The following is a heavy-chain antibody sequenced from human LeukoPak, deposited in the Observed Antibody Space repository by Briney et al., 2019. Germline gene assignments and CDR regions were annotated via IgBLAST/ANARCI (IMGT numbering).Heavy chain of an antibody. Sequence: PSETLSLTCTVSGGSLISSSDLWVWIRQPPGKGLEWIGGIYYSGSTYYDPSLKSRINISIDTSKNQFFLRVTSVTAADTAVYYCARYYGSGSKTVRAIDYWGQGTLVIVSS. CDR2: IYYSGST. CDR1: GGSLISSSDL. J-gene: IGHJ4*02. V-gene: IGHV4-39*07. CDR3: ARYYGSGSKTVRAIDY. D-gene: IGHD3-10*01.